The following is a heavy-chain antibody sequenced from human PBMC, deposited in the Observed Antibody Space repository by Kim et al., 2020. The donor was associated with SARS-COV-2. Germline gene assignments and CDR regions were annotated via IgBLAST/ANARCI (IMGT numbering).Heavy chain of an antibody. Sequence: GGSLRLSCAASGFTFSSYAMHWVRQAPGKGLEWVAVISYDGSNKYYADSVKGRFTISRDNSKNTLYLQMNSLRAEDTAVYYCARDYLNNRIMITFGGVGDYWGQGTLVTVSS. V-gene: IGHV3-30*04. CDR1: GFTFSSYA. CDR2: ISYDGSNK. D-gene: IGHD3-16*01. J-gene: IGHJ4*02. CDR3: ARDYLNNRIMITFGGVGDY.